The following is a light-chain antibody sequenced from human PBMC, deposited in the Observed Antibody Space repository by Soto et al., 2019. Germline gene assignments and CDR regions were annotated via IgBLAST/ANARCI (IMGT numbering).Light chain of an antibody. Sequence: QSALTQPPSASGSPGQSVTISCTGTSSDVGGYNYVSWYQQHPGKAPKLMIYEVTKRPSGVPDRFSGSKSGSTASLTVSGPKAEDGADYYCSSYAGSKNLVFGGGT. CDR1: SSDVGGYNY. CDR3: SSYAGSKNLV. CDR2: EVT. J-gene: IGLJ2*01. V-gene: IGLV2-8*01.